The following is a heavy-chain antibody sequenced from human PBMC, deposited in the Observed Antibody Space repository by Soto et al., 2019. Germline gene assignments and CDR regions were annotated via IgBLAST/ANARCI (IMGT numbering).Heavy chain of an antibody. D-gene: IGHD3-10*01. Sequence: QVQLVQSGAEVKKPGSSVKVSCKASGGTFSSYTISWVRQAPGQGLEWMGRIIPILGIANYAQKFQGRVTITEDKSTSTAYMELSSLRSEDTAVYYCAREQYYYGSGSYPTSYYYYYYMDVWGKGTTVTVSS. CDR3: AREQYYYGSGSYPTSYYYYYYMDV. V-gene: IGHV1-69*08. J-gene: IGHJ6*03. CDR2: IIPILGIA. CDR1: GGTFSSYT.